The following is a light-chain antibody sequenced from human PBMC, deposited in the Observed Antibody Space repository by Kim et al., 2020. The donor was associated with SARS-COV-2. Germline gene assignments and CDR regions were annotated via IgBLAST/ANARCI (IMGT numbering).Light chain of an antibody. J-gene: IGLJ3*02. V-gene: IGLV2-11*01. Sequence: GQSFTISCPGTINDVGGYNYVSWYQHHPGKAPKLMICDVSKRPSGVPDRFSGSKSGNTASLTISGLQAEDEADYFCCSYAGGYTWLFGGGTKLTVL. CDR1: INDVGGYNY. CDR2: DVS. CDR3: CSYAGGYTWL.